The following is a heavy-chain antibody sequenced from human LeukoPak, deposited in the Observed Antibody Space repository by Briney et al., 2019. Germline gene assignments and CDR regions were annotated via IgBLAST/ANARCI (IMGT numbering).Heavy chain of an antibody. CDR2: IYYSGST. J-gene: IGHJ6*03. CDR3: ARRGGWSGYYYYMDV. CDR1: GGSISSSSYY. D-gene: IGHD6-19*01. V-gene: IGHV4-39*07. Sequence: SETLSLTCTVSGGSISSSSYYWGWIRQPPGKGLEWIGSIYYSGSTYYNPSLKSRVTISVDTSKNQFSLKLSSVTAADTAVYYCARRGGWSGYYYYMDVWGKGTTVTVSS.